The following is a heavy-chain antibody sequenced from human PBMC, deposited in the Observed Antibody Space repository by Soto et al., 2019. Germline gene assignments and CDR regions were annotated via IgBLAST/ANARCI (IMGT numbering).Heavy chain of an antibody. CDR3: ARDRGYSYGYDFDY. D-gene: IGHD5-18*01. CDR1: GFTFDDYG. Sequence: GGSLRLSCAASGFTFDDYGMSWVRQAPGKGLEWVSGINWNGGSTGYADSVKGRFTISRDNAKNPLYLQMNSLRAEDTALYYCARDRGYSYGYDFDYWGQGTLVTVSS. CDR2: INWNGGST. J-gene: IGHJ4*02. V-gene: IGHV3-20*04.